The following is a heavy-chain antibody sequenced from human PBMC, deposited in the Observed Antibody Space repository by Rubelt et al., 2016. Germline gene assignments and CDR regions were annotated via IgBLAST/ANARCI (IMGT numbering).Heavy chain of an antibody. CDR3: AHFDSPGIAAPS. J-gene: IGHJ5*02. Sequence: QITLKESSPTLVNPTQTLTLTCTFSGYSLSTSGVGVGWIRQPPGKALEWLALIYWDDDKRYRPSLKSRLTNTKGTSKTQVVLTKTNMDPVGTATYYCAHFDSPGIAAPSWGQGTPVTVSS. V-gene: IGHV2-5*02. CDR1: GYSLSTSGVG. CDR2: IYWDDDK. D-gene: IGHD6-13*01.